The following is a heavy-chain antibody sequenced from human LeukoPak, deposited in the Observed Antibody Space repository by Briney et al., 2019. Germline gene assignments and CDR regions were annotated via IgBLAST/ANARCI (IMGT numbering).Heavy chain of an antibody. Sequence: KPSETLSLTCTVSGGSISSYYWSWIRQPAGKGLEWIGRIYTSGSTNYNPSLKSRVTISVDTSKNQFSLKLSSVTAADTAVYYCARSMYYYDSSGWAYWGQGTLVTVSS. CDR2: IYTSGST. V-gene: IGHV4-4*07. J-gene: IGHJ4*02. CDR1: GGSISSYY. D-gene: IGHD3-22*01. CDR3: ARSMYYYDSSGWAY.